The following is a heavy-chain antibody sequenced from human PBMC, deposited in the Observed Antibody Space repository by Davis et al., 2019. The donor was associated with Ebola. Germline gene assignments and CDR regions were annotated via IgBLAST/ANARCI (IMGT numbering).Heavy chain of an antibody. CDR1: GGSVSSGSYY. V-gene: IGHV4-61*01. Sequence: PGGSLRLSCTVSGGSVSSGSYYWTWIRQPPEKGLEWVGYIYYSGSTNYNPSLKSRVTISVDTSKNQFSLKLSSVTAADTAVYYCAGGIAVAGDYWGQGTLVTVSS. CDR3: AGGIAVAGDY. D-gene: IGHD6-19*01. J-gene: IGHJ4*02. CDR2: IYYSGST.